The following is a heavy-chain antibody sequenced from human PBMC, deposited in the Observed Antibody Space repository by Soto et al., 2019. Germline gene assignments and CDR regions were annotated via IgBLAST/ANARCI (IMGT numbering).Heavy chain of an antibody. J-gene: IGHJ4*02. Sequence: EVQLVESGGGLVQPGGSLRLSCAASGFTFDNYNMNWVRQAPGKGLEWVSYISSAALTLHYADSVKGRFTISRDNAKNSVFLHMTGLRAEDSAVYYCAGGLNQVRGAGPYDHWGQGTLVTVSS. CDR3: AGGLNQVRGAGPYDH. CDR2: ISSAALTL. D-gene: IGHD3-10*01. V-gene: IGHV3-48*01. CDR1: GFTFDNYN.